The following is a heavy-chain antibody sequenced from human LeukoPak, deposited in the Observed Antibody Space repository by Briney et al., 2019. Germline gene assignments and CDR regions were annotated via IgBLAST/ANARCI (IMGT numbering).Heavy chain of an antibody. J-gene: IGHJ4*02. CDR1: GFTFSSYS. D-gene: IGHD3-22*01. V-gene: IGHV3-21*01. CDR3: ARVLHKRNYDSSDYYGY. Sequence: GGSLRLSCAASGFTFSSYSMNWVRQAPGKGLEWVSSISSSSSYIYYADSVKGRFTISRDNAKNSLYLQMNSLRAEDTAVYYCARVLHKRNYDSSDYYGYWGQGTLVTVSS. CDR2: ISSSSSYI.